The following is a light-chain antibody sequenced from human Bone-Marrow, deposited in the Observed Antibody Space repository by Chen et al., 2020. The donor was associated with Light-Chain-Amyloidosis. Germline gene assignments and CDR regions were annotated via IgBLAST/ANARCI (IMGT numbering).Light chain of an antibody. J-gene: IGLJ1*01. Sequence: QSVLTQPPSASGTPGPRVTISCSGGSSNIGSNTVNWYQQLPGTAPKLLIYDNNRRPSGVPDRFSGSKSGTSASLAISGLQSEDEADYYCAPWDDSLNGYVFGSGTKVIVL. CDR3: APWDDSLNGYV. CDR2: DNN. CDR1: SSNIGSNT. V-gene: IGLV1-44*01.